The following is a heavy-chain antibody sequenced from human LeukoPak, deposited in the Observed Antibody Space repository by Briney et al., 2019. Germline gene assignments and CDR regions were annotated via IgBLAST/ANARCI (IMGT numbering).Heavy chain of an antibody. D-gene: IGHD5-18*01. V-gene: IGHV3-11*01. CDR3: ARAPLAMVNPVDY. CDR1: GFTFSDYY. J-gene: IGHJ4*02. Sequence: PGGSLRLSCAASGFTFSDYYMSWIRQAPGKGLEWVSYISGRGTSIYYADSVKGRFTTSRDNAKNSLYLQMNSLRAEDTAVYYCARAPLAMVNPVDYWGQGTLVSVSP. CDR2: ISGRGTSI.